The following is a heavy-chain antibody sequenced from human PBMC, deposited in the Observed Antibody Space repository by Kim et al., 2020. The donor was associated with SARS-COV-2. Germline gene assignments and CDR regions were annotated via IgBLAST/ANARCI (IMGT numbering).Heavy chain of an antibody. D-gene: IGHD3-9*01. J-gene: IGHJ6*02. CDR3: ARDHGSDWLYPPDYYYYYGMDV. V-gene: IGHV3-7*03. CDR2: IKQDGSEK. CDR1: GFTFSSYW. Sequence: GGSLRLSCAASGFTFSSYWMSWVRQAPGKGLEWVANIKQDGSEKYYVDSVKGRFTISRDNAKNSLYLQMNSLRAEDTAVYYCARDHGSDWLYPPDYYYYYGMDVWGQGTTVTVSS.